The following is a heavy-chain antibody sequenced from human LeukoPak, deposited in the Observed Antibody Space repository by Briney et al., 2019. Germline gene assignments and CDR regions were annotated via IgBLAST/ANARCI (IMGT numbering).Heavy chain of an antibody. J-gene: IGHJ4*02. CDR2: IYYVGNT. V-gene: IGHV4-31*03. D-gene: IGHD3-16*02. Sequence: SETLSLTCTASGGSISSGGNYWSWLRQPPGKGLDWIGYIYYVGNTNYNPSLKSRLSMSVDTSKNQFSLSLTSVTAADTAVYYCARVEVIGSTRYFDYWGQGAMVSVSS. CDR3: ARVEVIGSTRYFDY. CDR1: GGSISSGGNY.